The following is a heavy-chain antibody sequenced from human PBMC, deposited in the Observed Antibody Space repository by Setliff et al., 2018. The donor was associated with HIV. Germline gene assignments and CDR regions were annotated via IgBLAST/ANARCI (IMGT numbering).Heavy chain of an antibody. J-gene: IGHJ4*02. CDR2: IYYSGST. D-gene: IGHD3-22*01. CDR1: GGSISNSRYY. V-gene: IGHV4-39*01. Sequence: SETLSLTCTVSGGSISNSRYYWSWIRQPPGKGLEWIGSIYYSGSTYYNPSLKSRVTISADTSKNQFYLKLTSVTAADTAIYYCARPYDSLYGWGQGVLVTVSS. CDR3: ARPYDSLYG.